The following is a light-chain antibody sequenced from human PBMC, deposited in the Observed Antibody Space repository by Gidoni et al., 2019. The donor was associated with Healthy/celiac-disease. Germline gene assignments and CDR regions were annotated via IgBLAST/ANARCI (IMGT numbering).Light chain of an antibody. CDR1: QSISSY. CDR2: AAS. V-gene: IGKV1-39*01. J-gene: IGKJ4*01. CDR3: QQSYSTLT. Sequence: DIQMTQSPSSLSASVGDRVTITCRASQSISSYLNWYQQKPGKAPKLRIYAASSLQSGVPSRFSGSGSGTDFTLTISSLQPEDFATYYCQQSYSTLTFGGXTKVEIK.